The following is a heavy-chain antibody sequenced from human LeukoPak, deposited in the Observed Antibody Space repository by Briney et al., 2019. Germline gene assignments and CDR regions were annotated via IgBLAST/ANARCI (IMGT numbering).Heavy chain of an antibody. D-gene: IGHD6-19*01. J-gene: IGHJ6*03. V-gene: IGHV6-1*01. CDR1: GDSVSSNSAA. CDR3: AREGPVAGTRYYYYYYMDV. CDR2: TYYRSKWYN. Sequence: SQTLSLTCAISGDSVSSNSAAWNWIRQSPSRGLEWLGRTYYRSKWYNDYAVSVKSRITINPDTSKNQFSLQLNSVTPEDTAVYYCAREGPVAGTRYYYYYYMDVWGKGTTVTVSS.